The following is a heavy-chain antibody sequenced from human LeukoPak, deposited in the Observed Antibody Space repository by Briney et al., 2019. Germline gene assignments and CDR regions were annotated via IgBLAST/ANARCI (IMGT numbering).Heavy chain of an antibody. CDR3: ARTEPSGTTSH. CDR1: GGSITNYY. V-gene: IGHV4-59*01. J-gene: IGHJ4*02. D-gene: IGHD1-1*01. Sequence: SETLSLTCTVSGGSITNYYWSWIRQPPGKGLEWIGYIYYSGSTNYNPSLKSRVTLSVDPSRNQFSLSLRSMTAADTAVYYCARTEPSGTTSHWGQGTLVTVSS. CDR2: IYYSGST.